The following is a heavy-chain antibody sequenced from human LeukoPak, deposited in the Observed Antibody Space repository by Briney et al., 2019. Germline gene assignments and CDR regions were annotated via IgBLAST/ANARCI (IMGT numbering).Heavy chain of an antibody. CDR2: IYSGGST. Sequence: GSLRLSCAASGFTVSSNYMSWVRQAPGKGLEWVSVIYSGGSTYYADSVKGRFTISRDNSKNTLYLQMNSLRAKDTAVYYCARGIAAAGLVDWGQGTLVTVSS. D-gene: IGHD6-13*01. V-gene: IGHV3-66*01. J-gene: IGHJ4*02. CDR1: GFTVSSNY. CDR3: ARGIAAAGLVD.